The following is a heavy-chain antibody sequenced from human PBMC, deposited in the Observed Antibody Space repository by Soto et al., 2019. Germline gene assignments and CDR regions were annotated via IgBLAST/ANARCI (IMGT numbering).Heavy chain of an antibody. CDR1: GFTFSSYW. D-gene: IGHD3-10*01. Sequence: GALRLSCEASGFTFSSYWMHWVRQAPGKGLVWVSRMNEDGGTRDYADSVKGRFTISRDNAKNTLYLQMNSPRVEDTAVYYCASDLSGRADVWGQGTTVTVSS. CDR3: ASDLSGRADV. CDR2: MNEDGGTR. V-gene: IGHV3-74*01. J-gene: IGHJ6*02.